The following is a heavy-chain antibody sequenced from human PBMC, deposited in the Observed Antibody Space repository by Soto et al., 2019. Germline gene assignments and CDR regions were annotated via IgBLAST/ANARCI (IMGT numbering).Heavy chain of an antibody. Sequence: EVQLVESGGGLVQPGRSLRLSCAASGFTFDDYAMHWVRQAPGKGLEWVSGISWNSVSMVYADSVKGRFTVARDNAKNCMYLQLNNRRPEDTALYYYAKVGSYYEVDAFEIWGQGTMVTGSS. CDR3: AKVGSYYEVDAFEI. V-gene: IGHV3-9*01. D-gene: IGHD1-26*01. CDR1: GFTFDDYA. J-gene: IGHJ3*02. CDR2: ISWNSVSM.